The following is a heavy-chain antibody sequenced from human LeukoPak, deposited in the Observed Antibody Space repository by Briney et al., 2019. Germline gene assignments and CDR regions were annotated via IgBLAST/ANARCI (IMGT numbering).Heavy chain of an antibody. D-gene: IGHD3-9*01. CDR3: ARDTAYYDILTGYHFDY. CDR2: MNPNTGNT. CDR1: GYTFTSYD. V-gene: IGHV1-8*01. Sequence: HGASVKVSCKASGYTFTSYDINWVRQATGQGLEWMGWMNPNTGNTGYAQKFQGRVTMTRDTSISTAYMELSSLRSDDTAVYYCARDTAYYDILTGYHFDYWGQGTLVTVSS. J-gene: IGHJ4*02.